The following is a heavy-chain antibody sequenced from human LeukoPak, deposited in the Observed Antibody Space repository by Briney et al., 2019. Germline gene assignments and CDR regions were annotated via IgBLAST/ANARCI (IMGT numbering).Heavy chain of an antibody. CDR1: GFTFSSYW. CDR2: IKEDGSEK. V-gene: IGHV3-7*04. J-gene: IGHJ4*02. Sequence: QPGGSLRLSCAVSGFTFSSYWMSWVRKAPGKGLDWVANIKEDGSEKYFVDSVKGRFTTSRDNAKNSLYLQMKSPRAEDTAVYYCARGEYYYDGGYWGQGTLVTVSS. CDR3: ARGEYYYDGGY. D-gene: IGHD3-22*01.